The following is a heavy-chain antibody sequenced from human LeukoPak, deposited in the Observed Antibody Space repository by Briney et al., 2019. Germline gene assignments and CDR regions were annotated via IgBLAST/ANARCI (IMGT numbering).Heavy chain of an antibody. D-gene: IGHD5-24*01. CDR2: ISHDGSNK. V-gene: IGHV3-30*14. CDR3: ARSRDGYNGLFDP. J-gene: IGHJ5*02. CDR1: EFTFSRYA. Sequence: GGSLRLSCAASEFTFSRYAMHWVRQAPGKGLEWVAVISHDGSNKYYADSVKGRFTISRDNSKNTLYLQTNSLRAEDTAVYYCARSRDGYNGLFDPWGQGTLVTVSS.